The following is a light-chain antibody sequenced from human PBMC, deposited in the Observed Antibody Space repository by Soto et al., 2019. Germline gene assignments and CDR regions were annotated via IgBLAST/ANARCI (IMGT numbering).Light chain of an antibody. CDR3: QSYDSSLSCAEV. Sequence: QSVLTQPPSVSGAPGQRVTISCTGSSSNIGAGYDVHWYQQLPGTAPKLLIYGNSNRPSGVPDRFSGSKSGTSAYLAITGLQAGDEADYYCQSYDSSLSCAEVFGTGTKLPVL. CDR1: SSNIGAGYD. V-gene: IGLV1-40*01. CDR2: GNS. J-gene: IGLJ1*01.